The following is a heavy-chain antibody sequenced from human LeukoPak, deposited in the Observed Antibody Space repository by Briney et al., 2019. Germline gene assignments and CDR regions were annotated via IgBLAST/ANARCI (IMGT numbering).Heavy chain of an antibody. CDR2: ISYDGSNK. V-gene: IGHV3-30*18. Sequence: GGSLRLSCAASGFTFSSYGMHWVRQAPGKGLEWVAVISYDGSNKYYAGSVKGRFTISRDNSKNTLYLQMNSLRAEDTAVYYCAKDITGRLTGDHDAFDIWGQGTMVTVSS. CDR3: AKDITGRLTGDHDAFDI. J-gene: IGHJ3*02. CDR1: GFTFSSYG. D-gene: IGHD7-27*01.